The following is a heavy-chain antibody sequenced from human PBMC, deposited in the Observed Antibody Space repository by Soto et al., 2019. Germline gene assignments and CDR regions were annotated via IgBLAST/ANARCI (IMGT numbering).Heavy chain of an antibody. Sequence: AETLCLTCPIYGSSFTDHYCSWLRQSPGKGLEWIGEINHSGSTNYNPSLKTRVTISLDTSMNLFSLKLRSVTAADTAVYYCARAPPFYDYCIDVWGQGTTVS. J-gene: IGHJ6*02. CDR3: ARAPPFYDYCIDV. V-gene: IGHV4-34*01. CDR2: INHSGST. CDR1: GSSFTDHY.